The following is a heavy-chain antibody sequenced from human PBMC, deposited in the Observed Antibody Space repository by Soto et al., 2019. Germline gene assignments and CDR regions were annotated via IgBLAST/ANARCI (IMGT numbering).Heavy chain of an antibody. J-gene: IGHJ5*02. CDR2: INPSGGST. Sequence: ASVKVSCKASGYTFTSYYMHWVRQAPGQGLEWMGIINPSGGSTSYAQKFQGRVTMTRDTSTSTAYMELRSLRSDDTAVYYCARDKVGFLNIRANWFDPWGQGTLVTVSS. CDR3: ARDKVGFLNIRANWFDP. V-gene: IGHV1-46*01. D-gene: IGHD3-3*02. CDR1: GYTFTSYY.